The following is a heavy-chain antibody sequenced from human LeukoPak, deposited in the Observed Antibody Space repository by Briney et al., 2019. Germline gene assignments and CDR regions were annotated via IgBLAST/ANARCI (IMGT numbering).Heavy chain of an antibody. CDR3: ARDDYGGNSGLFDY. V-gene: IGHV1-18*01. J-gene: IGHJ4*02. D-gene: IGHD4-23*01. CDR1: GYTFTSYG. CDR2: ISAYNGNT. Sequence: GASVKVSCKASGYTFTSYGISWVRQAPGQGLEWMGWISAYNGNTNYAQKFQGRVTMTTDTSTSTAYMALRSLRSDDTALYYCARDDYGGNSGLFDYWGQGTLVTVSS.